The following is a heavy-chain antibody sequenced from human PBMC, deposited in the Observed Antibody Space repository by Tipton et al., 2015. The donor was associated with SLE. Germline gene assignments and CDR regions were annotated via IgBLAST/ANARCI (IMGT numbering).Heavy chain of an antibody. CDR2: INSDGRST. CDR1: GFTFSSYG. V-gene: IGHV3-74*01. CDR3: ARIEGSLKYYYYYYMDV. J-gene: IGHJ6*03. D-gene: IGHD3-9*01. Sequence: SLRLSCAASGFTFSSYGMHWVRQAPGKGLVWVSRINSDGRSTRYADSVKGRFTISRDNAKNMLYLQMSSLRAEDTAVYFCARIEGSLKYYYYYYMDVWGKGTTVTVSS.